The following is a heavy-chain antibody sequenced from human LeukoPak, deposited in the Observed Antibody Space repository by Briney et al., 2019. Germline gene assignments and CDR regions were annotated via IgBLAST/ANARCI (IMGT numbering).Heavy chain of an antibody. Sequence: ASVKVSCKASGYTFTSYGISWVRQAPGQGLEWMGWISAYNGNTNYAQELQGRVTMTTDTSTSTAYMELRSLRSDDTAVYYCARGEDIVVVPAASYYYDSSVEGGFQHWGQGTLVTVSS. CDR3: ARGEDIVVVPAASYYYDSSVEGGFQH. CDR1: GYTFTSYG. CDR2: ISAYNGNT. J-gene: IGHJ1*01. D-gene: IGHD2-2*01. V-gene: IGHV1-18*01.